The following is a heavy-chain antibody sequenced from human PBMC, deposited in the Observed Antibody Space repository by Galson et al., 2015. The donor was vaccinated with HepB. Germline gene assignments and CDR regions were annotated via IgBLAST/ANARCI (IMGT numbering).Heavy chain of an antibody. D-gene: IGHD6-13*01. J-gene: IGHJ4*02. CDR3: ARAAGYSSSWYFVFDY. V-gene: IGHV1-2*04. CDR1: GYTFTGYY. Sequence: SVKVSCKASGYTFTGYYMHWVRQAPGQGLEWMGWINPNSGGTNYAQKFQGWVTMTRDTSISTAYMELSRLRSDDTAVYYCARAAGYSSSWYFVFDYWGRGTLVTVSS. CDR2: INPNSGGT.